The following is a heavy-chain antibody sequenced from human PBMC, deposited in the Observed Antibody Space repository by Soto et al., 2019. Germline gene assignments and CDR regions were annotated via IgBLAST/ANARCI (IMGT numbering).Heavy chain of an antibody. J-gene: IGHJ4*02. D-gene: IGHD2-21*02. CDR1: GFTFSSFA. Sequence: QVQLVESGGGVVQPGRSLRVSCSASGFTFSSFAMHWVRQTPGKGLQWVAAVSYDGRNKFYPDSVKGRFTISRDNSMNTLSLLMNSLSAEDTAVYYCAKGETFPVLTAKWAFDYWGPGTLVTVSS. CDR3: AKGETFPVLTAKWAFDY. CDR2: VSYDGRNK. V-gene: IGHV3-30*18.